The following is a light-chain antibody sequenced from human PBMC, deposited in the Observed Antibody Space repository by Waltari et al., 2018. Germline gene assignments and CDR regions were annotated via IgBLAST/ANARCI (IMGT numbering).Light chain of an antibody. Sequence: IQMTQSPSSVSASVGDRVTITVRASPGISSWLAWYQQKPGKAPRLLIYAASALQSGVPSRFSGSGSELHFTLTINNLQPEDFATYYCQQANSFPWTFGQGTKVEIK. CDR3: QQANSFPWT. J-gene: IGKJ1*01. V-gene: IGKV1-12*01. CDR2: AAS. CDR1: PGISSW.